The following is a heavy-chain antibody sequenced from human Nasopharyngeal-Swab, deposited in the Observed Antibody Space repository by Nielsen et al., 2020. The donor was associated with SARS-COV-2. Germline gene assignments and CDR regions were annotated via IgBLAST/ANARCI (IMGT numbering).Heavy chain of an antibody. V-gene: IGHV3-23*01. D-gene: IGHD1-1*01. CDR2: ITGSGSTT. CDR3: ARNMVSTAYGGYYFDY. CDR1: GFTFSSYA. J-gene: IGHJ4*02. Sequence: GGSLRLSCAASGFTFSSYAMSWVRQAPGKGLDWVSTITGSGSTTYYAASLKGRFTIPRDSSKNTLYLQMSSLRPEDTARYYCARNMVSTAYGGYYFDYWGQGALVTVSS.